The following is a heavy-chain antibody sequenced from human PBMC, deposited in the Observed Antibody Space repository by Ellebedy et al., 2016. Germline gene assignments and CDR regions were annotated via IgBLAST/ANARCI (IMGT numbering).Heavy chain of an antibody. CDR3: NKGDYMDV. V-gene: IGHV3-7*01. CDR2: MKGDGSEK. D-gene: IGHD3-16*01. Sequence: GESLKISXATSGLAFSGYWMHWVRQAPGKGLEWVANMKGDGSEKYYVDSVKGRFTISRDNAKNSLYLQMNSLRAEDTAVYYCNKGDYMDVWGKGTTVTVS. CDR1: GLAFSGYW. J-gene: IGHJ6*03.